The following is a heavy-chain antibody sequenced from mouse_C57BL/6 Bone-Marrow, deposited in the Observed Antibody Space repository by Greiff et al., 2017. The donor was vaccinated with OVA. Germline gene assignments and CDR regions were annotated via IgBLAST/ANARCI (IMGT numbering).Heavy chain of an antibody. D-gene: IGHD3-2*02. J-gene: IGHJ2*01. CDR3: TRQLKSFDY. CDR1: GYTFTSYW. V-gene: IGHV1-64*01. CDR2: IYPNSGST. Sequence: VQLQQPGAELVKPGASVKLSCKASGYTFTSYWMHWVKQRPGQGLEWIGMIYPNSGSTNYNEKFKSKATLTVDKSSSTAYMQLSSLTSEDSAIYYGTRQLKSFDYWGQGTTLTVSS.